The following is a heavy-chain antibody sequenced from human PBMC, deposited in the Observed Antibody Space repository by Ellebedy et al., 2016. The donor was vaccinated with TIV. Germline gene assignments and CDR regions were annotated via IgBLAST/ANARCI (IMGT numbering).Heavy chain of an antibody. CDR3: ARPGGYSSSWFTFAY. D-gene: IGHD6-13*01. V-gene: IGHV1-2*02. Sequence: ASVKVSCKTSGCTFTAYHMHWVRQAPGQGLEWMGWINPNSGGTNYAQKFQGRVTMTRDTSTSTAYMELSRLTSDDTAVFYCARPGGYSSSWFTFAYWGQGSLVTVSS. J-gene: IGHJ4*02. CDR2: INPNSGGT. CDR1: GCTFTAYH.